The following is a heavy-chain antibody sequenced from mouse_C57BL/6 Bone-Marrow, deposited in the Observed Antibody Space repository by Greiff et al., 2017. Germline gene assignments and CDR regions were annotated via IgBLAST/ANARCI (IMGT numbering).Heavy chain of an antibody. Sequence: VQVVESGPGLVAPSQSLSITCTVSGFSLTSSGVSWVRQPPGKGLEWLGVIWGDGSSNYHSALISSLSISKDNSKSQVFLKLHSLQTDDTATYFCARQAYQSDQGAMDYWGQGTSVTVSS. CDR2: IWGDGSS. V-gene: IGHV2-3*01. CDR1: GFSLTSSG. CDR3: ARQAYQSDQGAMDY. J-gene: IGHJ4*01. D-gene: IGHD2-13*01.